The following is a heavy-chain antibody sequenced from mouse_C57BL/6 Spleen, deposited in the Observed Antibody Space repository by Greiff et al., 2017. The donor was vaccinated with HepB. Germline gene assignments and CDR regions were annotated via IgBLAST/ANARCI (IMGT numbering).Heavy chain of an antibody. V-gene: IGHV1-82*01. CDR2: IYPGDGDT. J-gene: IGHJ1*03. D-gene: IGHD4-1*01. CDR3: ARERTGIYWYFDD. Sequence: QVQLQQSGPELVKPGASVKISCKASGYAFSSSWMNWVKQRPGKGLEWIGRIYPGDGDTNYNGKFKGKATLTADKSSSTAYMQLSSLTSEDSAVYFCARERTGIYWYFDDWGTGTTVTVSS. CDR1: GYAFSSSW.